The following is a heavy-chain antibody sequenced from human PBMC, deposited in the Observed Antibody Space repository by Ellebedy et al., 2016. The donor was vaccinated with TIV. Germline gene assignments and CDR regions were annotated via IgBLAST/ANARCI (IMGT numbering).Heavy chain of an antibody. V-gene: IGHV4-39*07. CDR2: ISYTGKT. D-gene: IGHD2-8*02. CDR3: ARDGGVGVVSAIAN. CDR1: GASIDNSAYY. Sequence: MPSETLSLTCSVSGASIDNSAYYWGWIRQPPGKGLEWIGSISYTGKTYNNPSLNSRVSFSIDTSKNRFSLKLTSMTAADKAVYYCARDGGVGVVSAIANWGQGILVTVSS. J-gene: IGHJ4*02.